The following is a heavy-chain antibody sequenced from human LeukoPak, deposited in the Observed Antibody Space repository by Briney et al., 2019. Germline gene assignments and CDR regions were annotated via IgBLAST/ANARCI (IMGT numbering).Heavy chain of an antibody. D-gene: IGHD6-19*01. CDR3: ARGSGWYYY. Sequence: SETLSLTCTVSGGSISSYYWSWIRQPPGKELEWIGYMYYSGSTNYNPSLKSRLTISVDTSKNQFSLKLSSVTAADTAVYYCARGSGWYYYWGQGTLVTVSS. CDR2: MYYSGST. V-gene: IGHV4-59*01. CDR1: GGSISSYY. J-gene: IGHJ4*02.